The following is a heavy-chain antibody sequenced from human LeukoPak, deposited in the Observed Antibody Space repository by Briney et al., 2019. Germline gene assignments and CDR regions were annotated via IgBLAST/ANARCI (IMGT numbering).Heavy chain of an antibody. V-gene: IGHV4-30-2*01. CDR3: ARKISSDYYDFWSGYSSPGWFDP. J-gene: IGHJ5*02. Sequence: RWIRQPPGKGLGWIGDNYHNGSTYYNPSLKSRVTISVDRSKNQFSLKLSSVTAADTAVYYCARKISSDYYDFWSGYSSPGWFDPWGQGTLVTVSS. CDR2: NYHNGST. D-gene: IGHD3-3*01.